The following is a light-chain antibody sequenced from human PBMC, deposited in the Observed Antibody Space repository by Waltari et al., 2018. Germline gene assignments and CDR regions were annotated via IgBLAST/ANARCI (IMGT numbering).Light chain of an antibody. Sequence: DSQMTQSPSSLSASVGDRVTITCRASQSISSYLNWYQQKPGKAPKLLIYAASSLQSGVPSRFSGSGSGTDFTLTISSLQPEDFATYYCQQSYSTPTFGGGTKL. V-gene: IGKV1-39*01. CDR3: QQSYSTPT. CDR1: QSISSY. J-gene: IGKJ4*01. CDR2: AAS.